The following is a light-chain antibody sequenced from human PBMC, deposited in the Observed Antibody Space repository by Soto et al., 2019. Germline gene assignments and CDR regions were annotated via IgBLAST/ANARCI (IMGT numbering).Light chain of an antibody. V-gene: IGKV2D-29*02. J-gene: IGKJ5*01. Sequence: DVVMAQTPLSLSVAPGQPASISCKSSHSLLHITGETFLLWYLQKPGQSPQLLIYEVSTRVSGVPDRFSGSGSGTDFTLEISRVETDDVGIYYCMQSTQPPPTFGQGTRLEIK. CDR2: EVS. CDR1: HSLLHITGETF. CDR3: MQSTQPPPT.